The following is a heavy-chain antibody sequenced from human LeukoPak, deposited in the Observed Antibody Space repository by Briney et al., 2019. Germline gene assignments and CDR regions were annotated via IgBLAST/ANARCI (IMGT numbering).Heavy chain of an antibody. CDR2: ISSSGSTI. V-gene: IGHV3-11*01. CDR3: ASGYCSGGSCYPPDY. Sequence: GGSLRLSCAASGFTFSDYYMSWIRQAPGKGLEWVSYISSSGSTIYYADSVKGRFTISRGNAKNSLYLQMNSLRAEDTAVYYCASGYCSGGSCYPPDYWGQGTLVTVSS. J-gene: IGHJ4*02. CDR1: GFTFSDYY. D-gene: IGHD2-15*01.